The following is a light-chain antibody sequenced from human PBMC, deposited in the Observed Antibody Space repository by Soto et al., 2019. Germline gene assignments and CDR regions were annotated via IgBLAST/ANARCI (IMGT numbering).Light chain of an antibody. Sequence: IVLTQSPGTLSLSPGESATLSCRAAQSVSRTFLAWYQQKPGQAPKLLIYGTSSRASGTPDRFSGSGSGTDFTLSISRLEPEDFAVYYCQQYDSSPRTFGQGTKVEIK. V-gene: IGKV3-20*01. CDR3: QQYDSSPRT. CDR1: QSVSRTF. CDR2: GTS. J-gene: IGKJ1*01.